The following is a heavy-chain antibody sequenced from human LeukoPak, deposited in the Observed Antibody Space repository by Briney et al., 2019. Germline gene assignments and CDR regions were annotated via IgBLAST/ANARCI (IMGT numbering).Heavy chain of an antibody. J-gene: IGHJ4*02. Sequence: SETLSLTCTVSGGSISCSSYYWGWNRQPPGKGLEWIGSIYYSGSTYYNPSLKSRVTISVDTSKNQLSLKLSSVTAADTAVYYCARQDSSSYDFDYWGQRTLVTVSS. V-gene: IGHV4-39*01. CDR2: IYYSGST. D-gene: IGHD6-6*01. CDR1: GGSISCSSYY. CDR3: ARQDSSSYDFDY.